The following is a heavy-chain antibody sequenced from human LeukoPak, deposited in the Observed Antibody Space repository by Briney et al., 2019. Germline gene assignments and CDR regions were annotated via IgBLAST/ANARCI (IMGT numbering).Heavy chain of an antibody. CDR2: IHYSGST. V-gene: IGHV4-59*11. J-gene: IGHJ3*02. CDR1: GGSISSHY. Sequence: SETLSLTCSVSGGSISSHYWNWIRQTSGKGLDWIWYIHYSGSTNYNPSLKSRITISIDTSNNQFSLKLSSVTAADTAVYYCAGFTQCYDFWSGAFDIWGQGTMVTVSS. CDR3: AGFTQCYDFWSGAFDI. D-gene: IGHD3-3*01.